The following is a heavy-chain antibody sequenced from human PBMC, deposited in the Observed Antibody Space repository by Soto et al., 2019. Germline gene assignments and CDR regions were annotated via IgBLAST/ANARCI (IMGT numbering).Heavy chain of an antibody. CDR2: IHYSGST. D-gene: IGHD3-22*01. V-gene: IGHV4-39*01. Sequence: XDSVTISDYYWGWIRQPPGKGLEWIGSIHYSGSTYYNPSLKSRVTISGDTSKKQFSLKLTSVTAADAAVYYCAAHDSGGYYAEYWGQGTLVTVSA. J-gene: IGHJ4*02. CDR3: AAHDSGGYYAEY. CDR1: XDSVTISDYY.